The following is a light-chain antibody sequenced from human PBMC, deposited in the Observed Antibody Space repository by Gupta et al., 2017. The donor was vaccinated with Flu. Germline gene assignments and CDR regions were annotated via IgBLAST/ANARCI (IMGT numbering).Light chain of an antibody. CDR3: HQYYNSPWT. CDR2: VTS. V-gene: IGKV1-5*03. CDR1: QNIRTW. Sequence: DIQMTQSPSTLAASVGDRVTITCRASQNIRTWLAWYQQKPGTAPKLLIYVTSTVESGVPSRFSGSGSGTEFTLTISGLQPDDFATYYCHQYYNSPWTFGQGTKVDIK. J-gene: IGKJ1*01.